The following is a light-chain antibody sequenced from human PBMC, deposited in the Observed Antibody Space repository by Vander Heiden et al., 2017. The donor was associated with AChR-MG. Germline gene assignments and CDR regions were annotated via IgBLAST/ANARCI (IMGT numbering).Light chain of an antibody. Sequence: DVQMTQSPSSLSASVGDRVTITCRTSPSISIYLNWYQLKPGKAPNLLIYAASRLQGGVPSMFSGSASGTDFHFIISSLLPDDFATYCCQPPYNLPQTFGQGTKVEIK. CDR3: QPPYNLPQT. J-gene: IGKJ1*01. CDR1: PSISIY. V-gene: IGKV1-39*01. CDR2: AAS.